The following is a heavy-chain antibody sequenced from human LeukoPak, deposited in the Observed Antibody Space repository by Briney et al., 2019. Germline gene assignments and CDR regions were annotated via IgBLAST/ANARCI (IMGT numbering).Heavy chain of an antibody. D-gene: IGHD1-26*01. J-gene: IGHJ6*03. Sequence: PSETLSLTCTASGGSISSSSYYWGWIRQPPGKGLEWIGSIYYSGSTYYNPSLKSRVTISVDTSKNQFSLKLSSVTAADTAVYYCARHAWENRAYYYYYMDVWGKGTTITVSS. CDR1: GGSISSSSYY. CDR2: IYYSGST. V-gene: IGHV4-39*01. CDR3: ARHAWENRAYYYYYMDV.